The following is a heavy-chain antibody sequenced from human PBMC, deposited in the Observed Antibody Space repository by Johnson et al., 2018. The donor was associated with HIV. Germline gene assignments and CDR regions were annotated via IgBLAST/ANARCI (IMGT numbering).Heavy chain of an antibody. CDR3: ARDATPWGGDYVGYAFDL. J-gene: IGHJ3*01. CDR1: AFTFSSND. V-gene: IGHV3-23*04. D-gene: IGHD4-17*01. CDR2: ISGSDHST. Sequence: VQLVESGGGLVQPGGSLRLSCGASAFTFSSNDMKWVRQAPGKGLEWVSPISGSDHSTYYADSVKGRFTISRDNAKTSLFLRMNSLRAEDSAIYYCARDATPWGGDYVGYAFDLWGQGTVVTVSS.